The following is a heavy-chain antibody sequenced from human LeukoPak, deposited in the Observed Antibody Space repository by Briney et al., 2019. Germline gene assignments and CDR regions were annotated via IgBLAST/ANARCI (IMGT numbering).Heavy chain of an antibody. J-gene: IGHJ4*02. V-gene: IGHV7-4-1*02. D-gene: IGHD3-10*01. CDR3: AREQHNYYGSGSPFDY. Sequence: ASVKVSCKASGYTFTSYAMNWVRQAPGQGLEWMGWINTNTGNPTYAQGFTGRFVFSLDTSVSTAYLQISSLKAEDTAVYYCAREQHNYYGSGSPFDYWGQGTLVTVSS. CDR1: GYTFTSYA. CDR2: INTNTGNP.